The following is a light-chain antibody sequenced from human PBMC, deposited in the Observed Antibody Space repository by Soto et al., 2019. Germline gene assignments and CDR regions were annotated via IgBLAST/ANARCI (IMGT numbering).Light chain of an antibody. V-gene: IGLV2-8*01. CDR3: SSYAGSNNWVV. CDR2: EVS. J-gene: IGLJ2*01. CDR1: SSDVGGYNY. Sequence: QSVLTQPPSASGSPGQSVTISCTGTSSDVGGYNYVSWYQQHPGKAPKLMIYEVSKRPSGVPDRFSGSKSGNTASLTVSGLQAEDEADYYCSSYAGSNNWVVFGGGTKLNVL.